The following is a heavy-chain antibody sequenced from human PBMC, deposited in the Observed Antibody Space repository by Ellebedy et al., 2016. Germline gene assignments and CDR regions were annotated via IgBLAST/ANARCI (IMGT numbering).Heavy chain of an antibody. D-gene: IGHD1-1*01. CDR2: IWYDGSNK. V-gene: IGHV3-30*02. CDR1: GFTFSSYG. J-gene: IGHJ4*02. CDR3: AKVLTYNWNDEDFDY. Sequence: GESLKISXAASGFTFSSYGMHWVRQAPGKGLEWVAVIWYDGSNKYYADSVKGRFTISRDNSKNTLYLQMNSLRAEDTAVYYCAKVLTYNWNDEDFDYWGQGTLVTVSS.